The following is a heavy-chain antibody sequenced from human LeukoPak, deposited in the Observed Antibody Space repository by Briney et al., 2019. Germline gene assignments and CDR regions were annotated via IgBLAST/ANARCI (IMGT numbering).Heavy chain of an antibody. D-gene: IGHD5-18*01. V-gene: IGHV4-39*01. CDR3: ATKGYIYSNDAFDI. Sequence: ETLSLTCDVSGGSVTSTNWWTWIRQPPGRGLERIGSIYYSGSTYYNPSLKSRVTISVDTSKNQFSLKLRSVTAADTAVYYRATKGYIYSNDAFDIWGQGTMVTVSS. J-gene: IGHJ3*02. CDR2: IYYSGST. CDR1: GGSVTSTNW.